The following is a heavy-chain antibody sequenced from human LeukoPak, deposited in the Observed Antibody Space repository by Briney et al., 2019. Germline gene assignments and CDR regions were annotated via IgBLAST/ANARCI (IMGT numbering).Heavy chain of an antibody. D-gene: IGHD5-12*01. CDR2: ISSSGSTI. CDR1: GFTFSSYS. CDR3: ARDGMVATRGL. J-gene: IGHJ4*02. V-gene: IGHV3-21*04. Sequence: GGSLRLSRAASGFTFSSYSMNWVRQAPGKGLEWVSSISSSGSTIYYADSVKGRFTISRDNAKNSLYLQMNSLRAEDTAVYYCARDGMVATRGLRGQGTLVTVSS.